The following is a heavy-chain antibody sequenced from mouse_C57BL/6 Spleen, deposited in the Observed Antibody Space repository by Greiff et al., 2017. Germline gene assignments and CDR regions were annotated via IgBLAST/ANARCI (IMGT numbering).Heavy chain of an antibody. CDR1: GYAFTNYL. V-gene: IGHV1-54*01. CDR3: ARWYYGSRGAWFAY. Sequence: QVQLQQSGAELVRPGTSVKVSCKASGYAFTNYLIEWVKQRPGQGLEWIGVINPGSGGTNYNEKFKGKATLTADKSSSTAYMQLSSLTSEDSAVYVCARWYYGSRGAWFAYWGQETLVTVSA. D-gene: IGHD1-1*01. CDR2: INPGSGGT. J-gene: IGHJ3*01.